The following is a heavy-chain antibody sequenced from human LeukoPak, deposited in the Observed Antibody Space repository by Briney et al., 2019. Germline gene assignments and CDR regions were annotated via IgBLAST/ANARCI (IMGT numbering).Heavy chain of an antibody. V-gene: IGHV3-23*01. CDR1: GFTFSSYA. J-gene: IGHJ4*02. CDR2: ISGSGGST. D-gene: IGHD3-22*01. CDR3: ATGRYYDSSGYYSIFDY. Sequence: GGSLRLSCAASGFTFSSYAMSWVRQAPGKGLEWVSAISGSGGSTYYADSVKGRFTISRDNSKNTLYLQMNSLRAEDTAVYYCATGRYYDSSGYYSIFDYWGQGTLVTVSS.